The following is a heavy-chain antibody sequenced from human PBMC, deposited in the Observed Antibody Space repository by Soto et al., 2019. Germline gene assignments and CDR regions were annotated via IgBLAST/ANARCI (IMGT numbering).Heavy chain of an antibody. CDR1: VVSFSGYY. V-gene: IGHV4-34*01. Sequence: SETLSLTCAVYVVSFSGYYWSCIRHPPGKGLEWIGEINHSGSTNYNPSLKSRVTISVDTSKNQFSLKLSSVTAADTAVYYCAKAVAHLRSNWFDPWGQGTLVTVSS. D-gene: IGHD6-19*01. CDR3: AKAVAHLRSNWFDP. CDR2: INHSGST. J-gene: IGHJ5*02.